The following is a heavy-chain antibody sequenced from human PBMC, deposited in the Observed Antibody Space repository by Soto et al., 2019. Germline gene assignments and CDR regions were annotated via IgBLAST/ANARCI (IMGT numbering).Heavy chain of an antibody. V-gene: IGHV4-4*09. CDR2: IYNSGSA. CDR1: GGSISSYY. Sequence: SETLSLTCTVSGGSISSYYWSWIRQPPGKGLEWIGYIYNSGSAKYNSFLKSRVTISVDTSKNKFSLKLSSVTAADTAVYYCAREMTTVTTFDYWGQGTLVTVSS. J-gene: IGHJ4*02. D-gene: IGHD4-17*01. CDR3: AREMTTVTTFDY.